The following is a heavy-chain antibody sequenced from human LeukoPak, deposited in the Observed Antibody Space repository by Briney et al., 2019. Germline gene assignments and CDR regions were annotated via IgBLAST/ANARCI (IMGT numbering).Heavy chain of an antibody. J-gene: IGHJ4*02. CDR1: GGSISSGPYY. D-gene: IGHD3-22*01. CDR2: IYYGENT. Sequence: SETLSLTCTVSGGSISSGPYYWGWIRQPPGKGLEWIGNIYYGENTYYNPSLKSRVTISVDTSKNQFSLKLSSVTAADAAVYYCARHSRALFELSWLWAYFDYWGQGTLVTVSS. V-gene: IGHV4-39*01. CDR3: ARHSRALFELSWLWAYFDY.